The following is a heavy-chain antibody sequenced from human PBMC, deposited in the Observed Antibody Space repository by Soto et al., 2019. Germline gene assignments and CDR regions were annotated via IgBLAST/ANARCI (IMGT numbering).Heavy chain of an antibody. D-gene: IGHD3-16*02. V-gene: IGHV3-23*01. CDR3: ASPVLIIVRAVGGDY. CDR2: ISGSGGST. Sequence: GGSLRLSCAASGFTFSSYAMSWVRQAPGKGLEWVSAISGSGGSTYYADSVKGRFTISRDNSKNTLYLQMNSLRAEDTAVYYCASPVLIIVRAVGGDYWGQGTLVTVSS. J-gene: IGHJ4*02. CDR1: GFTFSSYA.